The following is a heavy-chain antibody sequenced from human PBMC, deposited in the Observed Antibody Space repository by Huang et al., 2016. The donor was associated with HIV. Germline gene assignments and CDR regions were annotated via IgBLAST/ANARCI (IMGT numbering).Heavy chain of an antibody. CDR2: IYYSGSP. CDR3: ARRQGSGYYFYFDY. Sequence: QLQLQESGPGLVKPSDTLSLNCTISGGSNKSRNYYWGWVRQAPGKGLEWIGDIYYSGSPYYNPSLRSRVSLSVDTSKKQVTLKVNAVIAADTAVYYCARRQGSGYYFYFDYWGRGIPVTVSA. D-gene: IGHD3-22*01. V-gene: IGHV4-39*01. J-gene: IGHJ4*02. CDR1: GGSNKSRNYY.